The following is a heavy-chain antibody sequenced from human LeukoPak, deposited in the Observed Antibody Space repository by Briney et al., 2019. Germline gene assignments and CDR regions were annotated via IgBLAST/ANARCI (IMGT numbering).Heavy chain of an antibody. CDR2: ISSSSSYI. D-gene: IGHD6-13*01. J-gene: IGHJ4*02. V-gene: IGHV3-21*01. CDR3: ARDPLIAAAGTSY. Sequence: GGSLRLSCAASGFTFSSYSMNWVRQAPGKGLEWVSSISSSSSYIYYADSVKGRFTISRDNPKNSLYLQMNSLRAEDTAVYYCARDPLIAAAGTSYWGQGTLVTVSS. CDR1: GFTFSSYS.